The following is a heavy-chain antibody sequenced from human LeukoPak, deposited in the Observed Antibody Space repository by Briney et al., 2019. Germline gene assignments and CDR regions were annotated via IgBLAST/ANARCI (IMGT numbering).Heavy chain of an antibody. V-gene: IGHV3-23*01. CDR2: ISGSGDST. Sequence: GGSLRLSCAASGFTFSSSAMSWVRQAPGQGLEWVSAISGSGDSTYYADSVKGRFTISRDNSKNTLYLQMNSLRAEDTAIYYCAKDRDIVVVPAATDYYFDYWGQGTLVTVSS. J-gene: IGHJ4*02. CDR1: GFTFSSSA. CDR3: AKDRDIVVVPAATDYYFDY. D-gene: IGHD2-2*01.